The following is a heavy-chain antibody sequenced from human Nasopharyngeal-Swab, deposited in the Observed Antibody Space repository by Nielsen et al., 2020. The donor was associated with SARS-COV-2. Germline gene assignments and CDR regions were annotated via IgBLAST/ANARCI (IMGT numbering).Heavy chain of an antibody. CDR1: GFPVSSNY. D-gene: IGHD3-10*01. V-gene: IGHV3-53*01. J-gene: IGHJ3*02. CDR3: AREWDYYGSGSFGAFDI. Sequence: ESLKISCAASGFPVSSNYMSWVRQAPGKGLEWVSVIYSGGSTYYADSVKGRFTISRDNSKNTLYLQMNSLRAEDTAVYYCAREWDYYGSGSFGAFDIWGQGTMVTVSS. CDR2: IYSGGST.